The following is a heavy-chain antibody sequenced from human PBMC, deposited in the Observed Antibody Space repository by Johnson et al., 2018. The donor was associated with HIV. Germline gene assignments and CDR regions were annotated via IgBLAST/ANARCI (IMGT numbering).Heavy chain of an antibody. J-gene: IGHJ3*02. CDR3: AREFVGYNGFDI. V-gene: IGHV3-30-3*01. Sequence: QVLLVESGGGVVQPGRSLRLSCAASGFTLSSYAMHWVRQASGKGLEWAAVISYDGSNKYYADSVKGRFTISRDNSKNTLYLQMNSLRAEDTAVYYCAREFVGYNGFDIWGQGTMVTVSS. CDR2: ISYDGSNK. D-gene: IGHD5-24*01. CDR1: GFTLSSYA.